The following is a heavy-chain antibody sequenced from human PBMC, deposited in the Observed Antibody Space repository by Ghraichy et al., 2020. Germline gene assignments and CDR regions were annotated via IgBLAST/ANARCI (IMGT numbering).Heavy chain of an antibody. D-gene: IGHD2-15*01. CDR3: VRDHHCSGGSCYSGGFHYYGLDV. Sequence: GGSLRLSCTASGFTVSGNYMNWVRQAPGKGLEWVSVIYSGGITNYADSVKGRFTISRDSPKNTLYLQMSSLRAEDTAVYYCVRDHHCSGGSCYSGGFHYYGLDVWGQGTTVTVSS. J-gene: IGHJ6*02. CDR2: IYSGGIT. CDR1: GFTVSGNY. V-gene: IGHV3-53*01.